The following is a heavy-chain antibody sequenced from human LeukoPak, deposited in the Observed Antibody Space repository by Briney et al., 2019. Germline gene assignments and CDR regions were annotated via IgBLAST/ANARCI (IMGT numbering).Heavy chain of an antibody. CDR3: ARTNREDYDFWSGYPNWFDP. CDR2: IYYSGSI. J-gene: IGHJ5*02. CDR1: GASISSYY. V-gene: IGHV4-59*01. D-gene: IGHD3-3*01. Sequence: NPSETLSLTCTVSGASISSYYWSWIRQPPGKGLEWIGDIYYSGSIKYNPSLKSRVTMSVDTSKNQFSLKLSSVTAADTAIYYCARTNREDYDFWSGYPNWFDPWGQGTLVTVSS.